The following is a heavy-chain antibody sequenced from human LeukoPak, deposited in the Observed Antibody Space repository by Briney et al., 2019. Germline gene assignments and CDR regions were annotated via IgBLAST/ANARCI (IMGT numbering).Heavy chain of an antibody. V-gene: IGHV7-4-1*02. Sequence: GASVKVSCKASGYTFTSYAMNWVRQAPGQGLEWMGWINTNTGNPTYAQGFTGRFVFSLDTSFSTAYLQISSLKAEDTAVYYCAGKIAAAGSNWFDPWGQGTLVTVSS. J-gene: IGHJ5*02. D-gene: IGHD6-13*01. CDR2: INTNTGNP. CDR3: AGKIAAAGSNWFDP. CDR1: GYTFTSYA.